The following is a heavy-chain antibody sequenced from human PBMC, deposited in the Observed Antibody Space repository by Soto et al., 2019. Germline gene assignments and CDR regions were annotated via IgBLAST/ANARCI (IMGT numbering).Heavy chain of an antibody. V-gene: IGHV1-46*03. CDR3: ARENVVVVPAATLTYWFDP. D-gene: IGHD2-2*01. J-gene: IGHJ5*02. Sequence: QVQLVQSGAEVKKPGASVKVSCKASGYTFTSYYMHWVRQAPGQGLEWMGIINPSGGSTSYAQKCQGRVTMTRDTSTSTVYMELSSLRSEDTAVYYCARENVVVVPAATLTYWFDPWGQGTLVTVSS. CDR2: INPSGGST. CDR1: GYTFTSYY.